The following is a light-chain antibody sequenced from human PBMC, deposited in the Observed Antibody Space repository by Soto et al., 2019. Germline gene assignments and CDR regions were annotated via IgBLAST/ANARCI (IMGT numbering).Light chain of an antibody. J-gene: IGKJ4*01. CDR2: RAS. CDR1: QSVSSNY. Sequence: EIVLTQSPGTLSLSPGERATLSCRASQSVSSNYLAWYQQKPGQAPKVLIYRASIRATGIPDRFTGSGSGTDFTLTISSLQPEDFATYFCQHGYSTPLTFGGGTKVDIK. V-gene: IGKV3-20*01. CDR3: QHGYSTPLT.